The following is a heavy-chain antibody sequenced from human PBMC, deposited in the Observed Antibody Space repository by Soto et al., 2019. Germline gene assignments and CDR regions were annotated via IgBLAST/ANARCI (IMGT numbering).Heavy chain of an antibody. CDR3: ARRTYSTDGLDY. V-gene: IGHV5-51*01. CDR1: GYTFSSYW. CDR2: IFPGDSDT. D-gene: IGHD6-13*01. J-gene: IGHJ4*01. Sequence: GESLKISCEGCGYTFSSYWISWVRQMPGKGLEWMGIIFPGDSDTRYSPSFQGQVTISADKSIRTAYLQWRSLKASDTDFYNCARRTYSTDGLDYWGQGTPVSVSS.